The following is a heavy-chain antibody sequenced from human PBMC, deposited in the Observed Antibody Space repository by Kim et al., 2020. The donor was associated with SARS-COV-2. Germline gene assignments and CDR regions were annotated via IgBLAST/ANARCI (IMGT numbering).Heavy chain of an antibody. CDR2: INPSGGST. J-gene: IGHJ6*02. D-gene: IGHD1-26*01. CDR3: ARDGVKGRVAGATYYYYGMDV. CDR1: GYTFTSYY. Sequence: ASVNVSCKASGYTFTSYYMHWVRQAPGQGLEWMGIINPSGGSTSYAQKFQGRVTMTRDTSTSTVYMELGSLRSEDTAVYYCARDGVKGRVAGATYYYYGMDVWGQGTTVTVSS. V-gene: IGHV1-46*01.